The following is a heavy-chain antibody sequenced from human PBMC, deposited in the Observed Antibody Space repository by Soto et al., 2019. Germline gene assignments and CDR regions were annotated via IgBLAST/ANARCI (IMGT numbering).Heavy chain of an antibody. CDR1: GFIVTSNY. V-gene: IGHV3-53*01. D-gene: IGHD3-16*01. Sequence: VGSLRLSCAASGFIVTSNYMSWVRQAPGKGLEWVSVIYSDGTTNYAESVKGRFTISRDKSKNTVFLQMSSLRAEDTAVYYCANGGPGASSGLFESWGQGTLVTVSS. J-gene: IGHJ4*02. CDR3: ANGGPGASSGLFES. CDR2: IYSDGTT.